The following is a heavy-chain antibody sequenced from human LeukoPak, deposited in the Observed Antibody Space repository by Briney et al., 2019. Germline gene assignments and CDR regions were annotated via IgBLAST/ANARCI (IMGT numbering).Heavy chain of an antibody. CDR1: GFTVRTNY. D-gene: IGHD3-16*01. V-gene: IGHV3-53*01. Sequence: GSLRLSCAASGFTVRTNYMTWVRQAPGKGLEWVSEIYSDGATYYAASVKGRFSISRDNSKNTVYLEMNSLRAEDTAVYYCARGAITSKSYGDDYWGQGTLVTVSS. CDR3: ARGAITSKSYGDDY. J-gene: IGHJ4*02. CDR2: IYSDGAT.